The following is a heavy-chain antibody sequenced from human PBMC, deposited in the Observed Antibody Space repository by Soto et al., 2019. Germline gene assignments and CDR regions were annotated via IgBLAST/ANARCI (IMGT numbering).Heavy chain of an antibody. CDR3: ARGGYCSGGSCYSYMDV. V-gene: IGHV1-8*01. CDR2: MNPNSGNT. CDR1: GYTFTSYD. Sequence: ASVKVSCKASGYTFTSYDINWVRQATGQGLEWMGWMNPNSGNTGYAQKFQGRVTMTRNTSISTAYMELSSLRSEDTAVYYCARGGYCSGGSCYSYMDVWGKGTTVTVS. D-gene: IGHD2-15*01. J-gene: IGHJ6*03.